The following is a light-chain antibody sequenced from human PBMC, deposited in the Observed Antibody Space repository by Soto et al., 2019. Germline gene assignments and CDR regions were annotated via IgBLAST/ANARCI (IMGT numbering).Light chain of an antibody. Sequence: EVVLTQSPVTLSLSPGQRATLSCRASQSFRSLSAWYQQKPGQAPRLLIYDAYNRATGIPPRFSGSGSGTDFTLTISSLEPEDSAVYYCQQRHMWPITFGQGARLEIK. J-gene: IGKJ5*01. CDR3: QQRHMWPIT. CDR2: DAY. CDR1: QSFRSL. V-gene: IGKV3-11*01.